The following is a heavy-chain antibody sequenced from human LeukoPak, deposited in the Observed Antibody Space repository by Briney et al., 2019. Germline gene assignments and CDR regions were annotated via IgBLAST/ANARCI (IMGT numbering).Heavy chain of an antibody. CDR2: INHSGST. Sequence: SETLSLTCAVYGRSFSGYYWSWIRQPPGKGLEWIGEINHSGSTNYNPSLKSRVTISVDTSKNQFSLKLSSVTAADTAVYYCARGAYYDFWSGYPKYNWFDPWGQGTLVTVSS. J-gene: IGHJ5*02. CDR1: GRSFSGYY. D-gene: IGHD3-3*01. V-gene: IGHV4-34*01. CDR3: ARGAYYDFWSGYPKYNWFDP.